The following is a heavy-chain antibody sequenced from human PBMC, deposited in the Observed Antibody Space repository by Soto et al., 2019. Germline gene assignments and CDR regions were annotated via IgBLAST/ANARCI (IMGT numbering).Heavy chain of an antibody. CDR3: ARDGVVTMIVVVPTGWFDP. CDR1: GFTFSSYA. D-gene: IGHD3-22*01. CDR2: ISYDGSNK. V-gene: IGHV3-30-3*01. J-gene: IGHJ5*02. Sequence: QVQLVESGGGVVQPGRSLRLSCAASGFTFSSYAMHWVRQAPGKGLEWVAVISYDGSNKYYGHSVKGRFTISRDNAKNTLYLQMNSLRAEDTAVYYCARDGVVTMIVVVPTGWFDPWGQGTLVTVSS.